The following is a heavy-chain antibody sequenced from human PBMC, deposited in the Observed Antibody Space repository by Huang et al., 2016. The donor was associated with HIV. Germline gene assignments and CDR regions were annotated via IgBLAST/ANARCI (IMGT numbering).Heavy chain of an antibody. D-gene: IGHD3-10*01. CDR2: IRYDGTYN. V-gene: IGHV3-30*02. CDR1: GFTFSSYG. Sequence: QVQLVESGGGVVQPGGSLRLSCAASGFTFSSYGIHWVRQAPGKGLEWVAFIRYDGTYNYYADSVKGRFTISRDNSKNTLYLQMNSLRVEDTAVYYCAKTNYGSGHDAFDIWGQGTMVTVSS. J-gene: IGHJ3*02. CDR3: AKTNYGSGHDAFDI.